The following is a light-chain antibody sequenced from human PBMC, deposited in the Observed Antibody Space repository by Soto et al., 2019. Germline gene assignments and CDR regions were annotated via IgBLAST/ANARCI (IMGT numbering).Light chain of an antibody. CDR1: QNINSW. V-gene: IGKV1-5*03. J-gene: IGKJ3*01. CDR2: KAS. Sequence: DIQMTQSPSTLSASVGDRVTITCRASQNINSWLAWYQQKPGKAPKLLIYKASTLESGVPSRFSGSGSGTEYTLTISCLQPEDFATYYCQQYNSYSLFSFGPGTKVDIK. CDR3: QQYNSYSLFS.